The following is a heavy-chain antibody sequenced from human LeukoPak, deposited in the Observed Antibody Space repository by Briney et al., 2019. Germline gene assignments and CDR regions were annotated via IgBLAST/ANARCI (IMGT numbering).Heavy chain of an antibody. CDR2: ISGSATST. V-gene: IGHV3-23*01. D-gene: IGHD1-1*01. CDR1: GFTFSSYA. Sequence: GGSLRLSCAASGFTFSSYAMSWVRQAPGKGLEWVSHISGSATSTYYADSVKGRFTISRDNSKNTLFLQMNSLRAEDTAVYYCAKEINGNWNDWGQGTLVTVSS. J-gene: IGHJ4*02. CDR3: AKEINGNWND.